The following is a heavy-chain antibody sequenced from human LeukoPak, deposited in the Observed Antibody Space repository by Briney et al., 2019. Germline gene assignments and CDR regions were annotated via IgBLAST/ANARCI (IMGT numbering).Heavy chain of an antibody. D-gene: IGHD1-7*01. J-gene: IGHJ4*02. CDR1: GFTFSSYW. CDR3: AREETGTDFDY. CDR2: INSDGSST. Sequence: GGSLRLSCAASGFTFSSYWMHWVRQAPGKGLVWVSRINSDGSSTSYADSVKGRFTISRDNAKNTLYLQVNSLRAEDTAVYYCAREETGTDFDYWGQGTLVTVSS. V-gene: IGHV3-74*01.